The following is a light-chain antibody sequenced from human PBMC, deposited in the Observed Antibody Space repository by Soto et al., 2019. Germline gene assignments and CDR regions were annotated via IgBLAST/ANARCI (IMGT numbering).Light chain of an antibody. J-gene: IGKJ1*01. Sequence: EIVMTQSPATLSVSPGERATLSCRASQSVSSNLAWYQQKPGQAPRLLIYDASTRATGIPARFSGSGSGTELTLTISSLQSEDFAVYYCQQYDNWPTWTFGQGTKVQIK. V-gene: IGKV3-15*01. CDR2: DAS. CDR3: QQYDNWPTWT. CDR1: QSVSSN.